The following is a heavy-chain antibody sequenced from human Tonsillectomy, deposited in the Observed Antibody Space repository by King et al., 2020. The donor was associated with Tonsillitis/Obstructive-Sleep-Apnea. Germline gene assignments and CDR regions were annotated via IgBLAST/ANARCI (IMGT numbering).Heavy chain of an antibody. CDR2: ITTYNGNT. J-gene: IGHJ4*02. V-gene: IGHV1-18*01. D-gene: IGHD6-13*01. Sequence: QLVQSGAEVKMPGASVKVSCKTSGYTFTTYGITWVRQAPGQGLEWMGWITTYNGNTNYAQKLQGRVTMTTDTSTSTAYMELRSLRSDDTAVYYCAGSIGSSGYFQPFYSWGQGTLVTVSS. CDR1: GYTFTTYG. CDR3: AGSIGSSGYFQPFYS.